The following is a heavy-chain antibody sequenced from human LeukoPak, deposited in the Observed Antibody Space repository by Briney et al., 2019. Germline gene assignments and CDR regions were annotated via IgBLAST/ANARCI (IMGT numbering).Heavy chain of an antibody. V-gene: IGHV1-69*13. CDR2: IIPIFGTA. Sequence: ASVKVSCKASGGTFSSYAISWVRQAPGQGLEWMGGIIPIFGTANYAQKFQGRVTITADESTSTAYMELSSLRSEDTAVYYCAVGTVLRYFDWLPYYYYMDVWGKGTTVTVSS. CDR3: AVGTVLRYFDWLPYYYYMDV. CDR1: GGTFSSYA. D-gene: IGHD3-9*01. J-gene: IGHJ6*03.